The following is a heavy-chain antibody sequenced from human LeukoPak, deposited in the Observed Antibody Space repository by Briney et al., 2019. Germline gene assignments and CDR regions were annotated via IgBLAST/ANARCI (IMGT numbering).Heavy chain of an antibody. CDR2: IYYSGST. CDR3: AREELSGYSGQFDP. CDR1: GGSISSGDYY. D-gene: IGHD5-12*01. V-gene: IGHV4-30-4*01. J-gene: IGHJ5*02. Sequence: KPSETLSLTCTVSGGSISSGDYYWSWIRQPPGKGLEWIGYIYYSGSTYYNPSLKSRVTISVDTSKNQFSLKLSSVTAADMAVYYCAREELSGYSGQFDPWGQGTLVTVSS.